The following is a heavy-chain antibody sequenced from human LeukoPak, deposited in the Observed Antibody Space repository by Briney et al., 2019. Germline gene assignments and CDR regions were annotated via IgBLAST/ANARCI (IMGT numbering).Heavy chain of an antibody. D-gene: IGHD1-14*01. CDR1: GGSISSYY. Sequence: PSETLSLTCTVSGGSISSYYWSWIRQPPGKGLEWIGRIYTSGSTNYNPSLKSRVTISVDTSKNQFSLKLSSVTAADTAVYYCATRNPLREADYWGQGTLVTVSS. CDR2: IYTSGST. J-gene: IGHJ4*02. V-gene: IGHV4-4*08. CDR3: ATRNPLREADY.